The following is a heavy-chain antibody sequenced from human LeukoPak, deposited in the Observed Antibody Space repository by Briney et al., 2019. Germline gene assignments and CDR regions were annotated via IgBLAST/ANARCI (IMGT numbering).Heavy chain of an antibody. J-gene: IGHJ4*02. CDR1: GFTFSSYA. D-gene: IGHD3-9*01. V-gene: IGHV3-23*01. CDR2: ISGSGGST. Sequence: GGSLRLSCAASGFTFSSYAMSWVRQAPGKGLEWVSAISGSGGSTYYADSVKGRFTISRDNSKNTLYLQMNSLRVGDTAVYYCARGNILTGYSNWGQGTLVTVSS. CDR3: ARGNILTGYSN.